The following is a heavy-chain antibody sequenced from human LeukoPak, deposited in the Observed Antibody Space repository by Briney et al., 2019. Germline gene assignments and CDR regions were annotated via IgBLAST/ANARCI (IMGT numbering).Heavy chain of an antibody. CDR2: IRHDGNAK. CDR3: ATSHDSAGND. V-gene: IGHV3-7*01. J-gene: IGHJ4*02. D-gene: IGHD2-15*01. Sequence: GGSPRLSCAASGFAFSDFWMSWVRQAPGKGLEWVANIRHDGNAKNYVPSVRGRFTISRDNAKNSLYLQMNSLTVEDTAVYYCATSHDSAGNDWGQGTLVTVSS. CDR1: GFAFSDFW.